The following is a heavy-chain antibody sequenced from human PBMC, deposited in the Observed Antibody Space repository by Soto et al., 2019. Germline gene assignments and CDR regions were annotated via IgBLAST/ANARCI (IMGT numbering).Heavy chain of an antibody. CDR2: ISSNGGST. CDR3: VKDPYDILTGYVNWFDP. CDR1: GFTFSSYA. J-gene: IGHJ5*02. Sequence: GGSLRLSCSASGFTFSSYAMHWVRQAPGKGLEYVSAISSNGGSTYYADSVKGRFTISRDNSKNTLYLQMSSLRAEDTAVYYCVKDPYDILTGYVNWFDPWGQGTLVTVSS. D-gene: IGHD3-9*01. V-gene: IGHV3-64D*06.